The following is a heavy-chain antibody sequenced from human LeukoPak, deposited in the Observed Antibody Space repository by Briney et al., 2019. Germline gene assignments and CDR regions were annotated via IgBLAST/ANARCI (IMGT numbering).Heavy chain of an antibody. Sequence: QPGGSLRLSCAASGFTFISYGMHWVRQAPGKGLEWVAFIAYDGSNKYYADSVKGRFTISRDNSKNTLSLQMYSLRAEDTAVYYCAKDHDYYGLESYWGQGTLVTVSS. V-gene: IGHV3-30*02. CDR1: GFTFISYG. CDR3: AKDHDYYGLESY. CDR2: IAYDGSNK. J-gene: IGHJ4*02. D-gene: IGHD3-10*01.